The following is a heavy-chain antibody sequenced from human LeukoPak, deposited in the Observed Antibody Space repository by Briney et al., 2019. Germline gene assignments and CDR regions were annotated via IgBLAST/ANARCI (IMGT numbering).Heavy chain of an antibody. CDR2: IIPIFGTA. Sequence: SVKVSCKASGGTFSSYAISWVRQAPGQGLEWMGGIIPIFGTANYAQKFQGRVTITADESTSTAYMELSSLRSEDTAVYYCATMWNYPGAFDIWGQGTMVTVSS. D-gene: IGHD1-7*01. CDR3: ATMWNYPGAFDI. J-gene: IGHJ3*02. CDR1: GGTFSSYA. V-gene: IGHV1-69*01.